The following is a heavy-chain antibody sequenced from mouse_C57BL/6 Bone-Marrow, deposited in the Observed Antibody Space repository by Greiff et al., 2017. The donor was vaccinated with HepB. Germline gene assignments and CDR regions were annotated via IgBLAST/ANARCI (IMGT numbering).Heavy chain of an antibody. D-gene: IGHD1-1*01. Sequence: EVQLVESGGGLVKPGGSLKLSCAASGFTFSSYAMSWVRQTPEKRLEWVATISDGGSYTYYPDNVKGRFTISRDNAKNNLYLQMSHLKSEDTSMYYCARARYRGFAYWGQGTLVTVSA. CDR3: ARARYRGFAY. J-gene: IGHJ3*01. CDR1: GFTFSSYA. CDR2: ISDGGSYT. V-gene: IGHV5-4*01.